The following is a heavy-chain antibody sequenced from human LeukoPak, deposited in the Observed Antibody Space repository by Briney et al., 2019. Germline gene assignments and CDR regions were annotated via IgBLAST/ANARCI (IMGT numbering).Heavy chain of an antibody. Sequence: GGPLRLSCAASGVTFSSYEMNWVRQAPGKGLEWVSYISSSGSTIYYADSVKGRFTTSRDNAKNSLYLQMNSLRAEGTAVYYCARELRDIVATTFDYWGQGTLVTVSS. CDR3: ARELRDIVATTFDY. V-gene: IGHV3-48*03. CDR2: ISSSGSTI. J-gene: IGHJ4*02. D-gene: IGHD5-12*01. CDR1: GVTFSSYE.